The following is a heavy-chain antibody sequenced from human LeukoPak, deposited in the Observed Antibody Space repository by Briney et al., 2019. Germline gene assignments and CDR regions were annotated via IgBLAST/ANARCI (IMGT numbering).Heavy chain of an antibody. D-gene: IGHD6-13*01. CDR1: GGTFSSYA. V-gene: IGHV1-69*05. Sequence: SVKVSCKASGGTFSSYAISWVRQAPGQGLEWMGRIISIFGTANYAQKFQGRVTITTDESTSTAYMELSSLRSEDTAVYYCARLYPTTLTSYSSSLWGQGTLVTVSS. CDR3: ARLYPTTLTSYSSSL. CDR2: IISIFGTA. J-gene: IGHJ4*02.